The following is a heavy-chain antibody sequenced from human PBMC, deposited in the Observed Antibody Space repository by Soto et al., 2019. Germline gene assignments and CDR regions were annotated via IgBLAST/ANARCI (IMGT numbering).Heavy chain of an antibody. V-gene: IGHV4-39*01. CDR3: ASGTNQDTPRWGY. J-gene: IGHJ4*02. Sequence: SETLSLTCTVSGGSISSSSYYWGWIRQPPGKGLEWIGSIYYSGSTYYNPSLKSRVTISVDTSKNQFSLKLSSVTAADTAVYYCASGTNQDTPRWGYWGQGTLVTVSS. CDR1: GGSISSSSYY. D-gene: IGHD2-8*01. CDR2: IYYSGST.